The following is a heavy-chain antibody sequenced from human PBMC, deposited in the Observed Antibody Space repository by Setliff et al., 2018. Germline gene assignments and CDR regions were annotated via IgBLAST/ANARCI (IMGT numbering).Heavy chain of an antibody. CDR2: INHSGST. CDR1: GGSFSGYY. Sequence: SETLSLTCAVYGGSFSGYYWSWIRQPPGKGLEWIGEINHSGSTNYNPSLKSRVTISLDTSKNHFSLTLTSVTAADTAVYYCARALPLGFRSALIPWGQGTLVTVSS. V-gene: IGHV4-34*01. J-gene: IGHJ5*02. CDR3: ARALPLGFRSALIP. D-gene: IGHD3-16*02.